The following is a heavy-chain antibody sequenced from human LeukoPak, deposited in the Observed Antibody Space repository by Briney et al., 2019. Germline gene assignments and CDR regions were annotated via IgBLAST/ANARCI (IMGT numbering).Heavy chain of an antibody. CDR3: AKGTRDGYNVPFDY. Sequence: SGGSLRLSCAASGFTFSSYAMSWVRQAPGKGLEWVSAISGSGGSTYYADSVKGRFTISRDNSKNTLYLQMNSLRAEDTAVYYCAKGTRDGYNVPFDYWGQGTLVTVSS. CDR1: GFTFSSYA. J-gene: IGHJ4*02. CDR2: ISGSGGST. D-gene: IGHD5-24*01. V-gene: IGHV3-23*01.